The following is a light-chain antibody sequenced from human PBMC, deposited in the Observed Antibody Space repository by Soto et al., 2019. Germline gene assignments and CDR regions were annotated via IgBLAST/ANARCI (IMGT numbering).Light chain of an antibody. V-gene: IGLV2-8*01. CDR3: SSYAGSNNLYV. CDR1: SSDVGGYNY. CDR2: EVS. J-gene: IGLJ1*01. Sequence: QSVLTQPPSASGSPGQSVTISCTGTSSDVGGYNYVSWYQQHPGKAPKLVIYEVSKRPSGVPDRFSGSKSGNTAYLTVSGLQAEDEADYYCSSYAGSNNLYVLGTGTKVTVL.